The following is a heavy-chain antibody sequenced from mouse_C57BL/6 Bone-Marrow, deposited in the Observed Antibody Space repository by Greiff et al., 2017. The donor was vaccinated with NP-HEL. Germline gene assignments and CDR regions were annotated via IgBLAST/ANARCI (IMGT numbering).Heavy chain of an antibody. CDR3: ARGDYGTYY. CDR2: IDPSDSYT. J-gene: IGHJ2*01. Sequence: QVQLQQPGAELVMPGASVKLSCKASGYTFTSYWMHWVKQRPGQGLEWIGEIDPSDSYTNYNQKFKGKSTLTVDKSSSTAYMQLSSLTSEDSAVYYCARGDYGTYYWGQGTTLTVSS. D-gene: IGHD1-1*01. CDR1: GYTFTSYW. V-gene: IGHV1-69*01.